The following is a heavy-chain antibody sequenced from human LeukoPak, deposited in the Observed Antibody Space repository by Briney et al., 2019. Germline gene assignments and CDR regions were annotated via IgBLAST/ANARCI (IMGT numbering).Heavy chain of an antibody. CDR1: GGSFSGYY. D-gene: IGHD1-7*01. Sequence: SETLSLTCAAYGGSFSGYYWSWIRQPPGKGLEWIGEINHSGSTNYNPSLKSRVTISVDTSKNQFSLKLSSVTAADTAVYYCARVLGTTGWFDPWGQGTLVTVSS. CDR2: INHSGST. CDR3: ARVLGTTGWFDP. J-gene: IGHJ5*02. V-gene: IGHV4-34*01.